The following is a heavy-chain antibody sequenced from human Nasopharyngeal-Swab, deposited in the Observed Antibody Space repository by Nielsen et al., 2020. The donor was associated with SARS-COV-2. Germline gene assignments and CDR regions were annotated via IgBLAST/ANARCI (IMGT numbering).Heavy chain of an antibody. Sequence: ASVKVSCKASGYTFTSYYMHWVRQAPGQGLEWMGIINPSGGSTSNAQKFQGRVTMTRDTSTSTVYMELSSLRSEDTAVYYCARGGIPPHFRSYFDYWGQGTLVTVSS. CDR2: INPSGGST. J-gene: IGHJ4*02. CDR1: GYTFTSYY. D-gene: IGHD2-21*01. V-gene: IGHV1-46*01. CDR3: ARGGIPPHFRSYFDY.